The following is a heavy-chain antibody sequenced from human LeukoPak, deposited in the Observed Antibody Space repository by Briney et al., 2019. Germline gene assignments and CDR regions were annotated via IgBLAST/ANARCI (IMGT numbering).Heavy chain of an antibody. J-gene: IGHJ4*02. CDR2: ISYDGSNK. Sequence: GGSLRLSCAASGFTFSSYAMYWVRQSPGKGLEWVAVISYDGSNKYYADSVKGRFTISRDNSKNTLYLQMNRLRAEDTAVYYCARDARTVGITMIVVGFDYWGQGTLVTVSS. CDR3: ARDARTVGITMIVVGFDY. D-gene: IGHD3-22*01. V-gene: IGHV3-30*04. CDR1: GFTFSSYA.